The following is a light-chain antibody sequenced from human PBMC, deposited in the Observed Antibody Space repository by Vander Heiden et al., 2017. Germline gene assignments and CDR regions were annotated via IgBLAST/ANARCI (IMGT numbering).Light chain of an antibody. J-gene: IGKJ4*01. CDR2: WAS. Sequence: IVLAHSPDSLAVSLGERATINCKSSQSVLYSSNNKNYLAWYQQKPGQPPKLLIYWASTRESGVPDRFSGSGSGTDFTLTISSLQAEDVAVYYCQQDDSTPITFGGGTKVEIK. V-gene: IGKV4-1*01. CDR3: QQDDSTPIT. CDR1: QSVLYSSNNKNY.